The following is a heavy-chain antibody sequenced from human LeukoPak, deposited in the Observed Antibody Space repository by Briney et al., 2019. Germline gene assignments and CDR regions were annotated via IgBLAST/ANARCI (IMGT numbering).Heavy chain of an antibody. J-gene: IGHJ4*02. Sequence: PSETLSLTCTVSGASISSYYWSWIRQPAGKGLEWIGSIYSSRSIYNPSLKSRVTMSVDTSKNQFSLKLSSVTAADTAVYYCARAAGRDTTSGLDFDYWGQGILVTVSS. D-gene: IGHD1-26*01. V-gene: IGHV4-4*07. CDR1: GASISSYY. CDR3: ARAAGRDTTSGLDFDY. CDR2: IYSSRS.